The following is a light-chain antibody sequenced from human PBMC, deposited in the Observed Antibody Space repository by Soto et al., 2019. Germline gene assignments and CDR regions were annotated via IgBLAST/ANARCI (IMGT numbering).Light chain of an antibody. CDR3: QSYDSSLRGWV. CDR2: GNS. Sequence: QSVLTQPPSVSGAPGQRVTISCTGSSSNIGAGYVVHWYQQLPGTAPKLLIYGNSNRPSGVPDRFSGSKSGTSASLAITGLQPEDEADYYCQSYDSSLRGWVFGGGTKLTVL. J-gene: IGLJ3*02. V-gene: IGLV1-40*01. CDR1: SSNIGAGYV.